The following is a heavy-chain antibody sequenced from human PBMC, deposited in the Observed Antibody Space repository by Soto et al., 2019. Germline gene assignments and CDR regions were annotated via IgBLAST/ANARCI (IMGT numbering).Heavy chain of an antibody. CDR2: IIPIFGTA. Sequence: SVKVSCKTSGGTFSSYSISWVRQAPGQGLEWMGGIIPIFGTANYAQKFQGRVTITADESTSTAYMELSSLRSEDTAVYYCASSSNFPHPYCFDYWGQGTLVNVSS. D-gene: IGHD6-6*01. CDR1: GGTFSSYS. V-gene: IGHV1-69*13. CDR3: ASSSNFPHPYCFDY. J-gene: IGHJ4*02.